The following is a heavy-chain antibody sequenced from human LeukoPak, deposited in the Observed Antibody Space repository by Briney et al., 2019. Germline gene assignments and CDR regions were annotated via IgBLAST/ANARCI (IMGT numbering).Heavy chain of an antibody. J-gene: IGHJ4*02. V-gene: IGHV5-51*01. CDR2: IYPGDSDT. D-gene: IGHD4-17*01. CDR1: GYIFTSYW. CDR3: ARGDYGDYRIFYTLFDF. Sequence: GGSLQISSKGSGYIFTSYWIGWVRPVPGKGLEWMGIIYPGDSDTRYSPSFQGHVTISADRSISTAYLQWSSLKASDTAMYYCARGDYGDYRIFYTLFDFWGQGTLVTVSS.